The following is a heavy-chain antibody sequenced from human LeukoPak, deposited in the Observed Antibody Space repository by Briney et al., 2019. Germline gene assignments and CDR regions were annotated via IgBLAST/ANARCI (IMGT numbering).Heavy chain of an antibody. CDR2: ISAYNGDT. D-gene: IGHD4-17*01. V-gene: IGHV1-18*04. CDR1: GYTFTSYG. CDR3: ARARRPITVTTLFDC. J-gene: IGHJ4*02. Sequence: GASVKVSCKALGYTFTSYGIYWVRQAPGQGLEWMGWISAYNGDTHYAKKFQGRVTLTTDTATTTAYMELRRLRYDDTAVYYCARARRPITVTTLFDCWGQGTLVTVSS.